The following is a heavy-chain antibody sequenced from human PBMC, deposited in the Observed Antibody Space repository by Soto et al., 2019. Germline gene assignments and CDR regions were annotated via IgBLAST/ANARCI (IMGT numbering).Heavy chain of an antibody. CDR1: GFTFSSYA. J-gene: IGHJ4*02. Sequence: EMQQLESGGGLVQPGGSLRLSCAASGFTFSSYAMSWVRQAPGKGLEWVSAFSGSGGSTYYADSVKGRFTISRGNSTNTRYLQTNRLRAEDTAVYYCAKDTLTYCGGDCPFDYWGQGTLVTVSS. CDR3: AKDTLTYCGGDCPFDY. CDR2: FSGSGGST. V-gene: IGHV3-23*01. D-gene: IGHD2-21*02.